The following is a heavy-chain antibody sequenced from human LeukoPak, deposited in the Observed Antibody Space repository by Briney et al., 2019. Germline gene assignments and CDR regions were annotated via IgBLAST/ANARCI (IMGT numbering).Heavy chain of an antibody. CDR3: ARAPYDILTGYSLNWFDP. CDR1: GYTFTTYA. D-gene: IGHD3-9*01. CDR2: INADNGNT. J-gene: IGHJ5*02. V-gene: IGHV1-3*01. Sequence: ASVKVSCKASGYTFTTYAMHWVRQAPGQRLEWMGWINADNGNTKYSQKFQGRVIITRDTSAYTAYMELSSLNSGDTAVYYCARAPYDILTGYSLNWFDPWGQGTLVTVSS.